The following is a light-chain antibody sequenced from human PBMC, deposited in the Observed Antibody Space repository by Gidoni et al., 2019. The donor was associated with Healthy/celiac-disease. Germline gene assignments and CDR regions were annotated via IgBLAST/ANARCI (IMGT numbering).Light chain of an antibody. Sequence: DIQMTQSPSSLSAPVGDRVTTTCQASQDINNYLNWYQQKPGKVPKLLIYDASNLETGVPSRFSGSGSGTDFSFTINNLQPEDIATYYCQQSHDLPLTFGGGTKVEIK. CDR1: QDINNY. CDR2: DAS. J-gene: IGKJ4*01. V-gene: IGKV1-33*01. CDR3: QQSHDLPLT.